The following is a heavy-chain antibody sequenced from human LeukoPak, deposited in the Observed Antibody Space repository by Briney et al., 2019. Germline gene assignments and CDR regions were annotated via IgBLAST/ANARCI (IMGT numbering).Heavy chain of an antibody. V-gene: IGHV3-7*03. CDR2: IKQDGRDT. CDR1: GFTLNSHW. J-gene: IGHJ4*02. Sequence: GESLRLSRAASGFTLNSHWMSWVRQAPGKGLEWVANIKQDGRDTYYVDSVKGRFTISRDNAKNSLNLQMNSLRAEDTAMYYCATSAGYWGQGTLVTVSS. CDR3: ATSAGY.